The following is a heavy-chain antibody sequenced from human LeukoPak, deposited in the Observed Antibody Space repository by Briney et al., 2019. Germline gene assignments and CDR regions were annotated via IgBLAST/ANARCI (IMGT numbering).Heavy chain of an antibody. CDR1: GFTFSDYY. J-gene: IGHJ4*02. V-gene: IGHV3-11*01. CDR3: AREGQQWLVRGGYNFDY. D-gene: IGHD6-19*01. CDR2: ISSSGSTI. Sequence: GGSLRLSCAASGFTFSDYYMSWIRQAPGKGLEWVSYISSSGSTIYYADSVKGRFTISRDNAKNSLYLQMNSLRAEDTAVYYGAREGQQWLVRGGYNFDYWGQGTLVTGS.